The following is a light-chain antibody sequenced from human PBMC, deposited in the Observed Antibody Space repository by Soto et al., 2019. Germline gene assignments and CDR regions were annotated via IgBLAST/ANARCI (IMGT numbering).Light chain of an antibody. CDR3: QQYYSTPRFT. J-gene: IGKJ3*01. V-gene: IGKV4-1*01. CDR1: QSVLYSSNNKNY. CDR2: WAS. Sequence: DIVMTQSPDSLAVSLGERATINCKSSQSVLYSSNNKNYLAWSQQKPGQPPKLLIYWASTRESGVPDRLSGSGSGTDFTLTISSLQAEDVSVYYCQQYYSTPRFTFGPGTKVDIK.